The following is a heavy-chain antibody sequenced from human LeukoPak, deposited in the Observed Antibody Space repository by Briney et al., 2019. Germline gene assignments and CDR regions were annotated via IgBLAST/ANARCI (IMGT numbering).Heavy chain of an antibody. CDR3: ARGQGSYGDY. Sequence: TGRSLRLSCAASGFTFSSYGMNWVRQAPGKGLEWVAVIWYDGSDKYYADSVKGRFTISRDSSKNTLYLQMNSLRVEDTAVYYCARGQGSYGDYWGQGTLVTVSS. V-gene: IGHV3-33*01. D-gene: IGHD5-18*01. CDR2: IWYDGSDK. CDR1: GFTFSSYG. J-gene: IGHJ4*02.